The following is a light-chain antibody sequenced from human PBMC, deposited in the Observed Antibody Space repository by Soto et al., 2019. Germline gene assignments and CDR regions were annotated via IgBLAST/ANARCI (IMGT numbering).Light chain of an antibody. Sequence: QSALTQPASVSGSPGQSITISCTGTASDVGGSNSVSWYQQHPGKAPKLMIYDVSNWPSGVSNRFSGSKAGNTASMSISGLKAEEEADYYGSSYTTSRALKVVFGGGTELTVL. J-gene: IGLJ2*01. CDR2: DVS. CDR3: SSYTTSRALKVV. V-gene: IGLV2-14*01. CDR1: ASDVGGSNS.